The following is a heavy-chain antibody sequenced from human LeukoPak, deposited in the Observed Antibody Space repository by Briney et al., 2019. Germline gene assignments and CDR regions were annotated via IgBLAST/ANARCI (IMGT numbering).Heavy chain of an antibody. Sequence: ASVKVSCKASGYTFTGYYMHWVRQAPGQGLEWMGWISPNSGGTNYAQKFQGRVTMTRDTSISTAYMELSRLRSDDTAVYYCARDLMVGAADGDFWGQGTLVTVSS. CDR3: ARDLMVGAADGDF. D-gene: IGHD2-15*01. CDR1: GYTFTGYY. J-gene: IGHJ4*02. V-gene: IGHV1-2*02. CDR2: ISPNSGGT.